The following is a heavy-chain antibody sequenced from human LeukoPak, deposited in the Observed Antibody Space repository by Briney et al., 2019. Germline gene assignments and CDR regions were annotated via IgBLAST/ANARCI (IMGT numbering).Heavy chain of an antibody. CDR2: IYYSGST. J-gene: IGHJ5*02. Sequence: SETLSLTCTVSGGSISNYYWSWIRQPPGKGLEWIGYIYYSGSTNYNPSLKSRVTISVDTSKNQFSLKLSSVTAADTAVYYCVRTVIPGWFDPWGQGTLVTVSS. CDR1: GGSISNYY. V-gene: IGHV4-59*12. D-gene: IGHD4-17*01. CDR3: VRTVIPGWFDP.